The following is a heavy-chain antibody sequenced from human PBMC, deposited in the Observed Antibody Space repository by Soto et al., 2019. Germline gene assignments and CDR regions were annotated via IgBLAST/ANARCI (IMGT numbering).Heavy chain of an antibody. Sequence: PAGSIRLACAASGYTVCISYMTGVLQAPGKGLEWVSVIYSGGSTYYADSVKGRFTISRHNSKNTLYLQMNSLRAEDTAVYYCARPTAAARDAFDIWGQGTMVTVSS. CDR2: IYSGGST. V-gene: IGHV3-53*04. D-gene: IGHD6-13*01. J-gene: IGHJ3*02. CDR1: GYTVCISY. CDR3: ARPTAAARDAFDI.